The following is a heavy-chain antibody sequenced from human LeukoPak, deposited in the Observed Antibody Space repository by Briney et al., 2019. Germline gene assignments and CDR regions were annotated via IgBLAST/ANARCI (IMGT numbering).Heavy chain of an antibody. V-gene: IGHV4-38-2*02. D-gene: IGHD2-15*01. CDR2: IYHSGST. Sequence: PSETLSLTCTVSGYSISSGYYWGWIRQPPGKGLEWIGSIYHSGSTYYNPSLKSRVTISVDTSKNQFSLKLSSVTAADTAVYYCARGGRMVAALDPYYYYYMDVWGKGTTVTVSS. CDR3: ARGGRMVAALDPYYYYYMDV. CDR1: GYSISSGYY. J-gene: IGHJ6*03.